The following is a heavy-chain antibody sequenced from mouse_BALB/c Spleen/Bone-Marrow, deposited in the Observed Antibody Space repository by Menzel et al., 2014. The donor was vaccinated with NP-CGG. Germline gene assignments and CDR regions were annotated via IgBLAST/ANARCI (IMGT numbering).Heavy chain of an antibody. J-gene: IGHJ4*01. CDR1: GYTFTSYW. CDR2: INPSTGYT. D-gene: IGHD2-1*01. CDR3: ARGNPLYAMDY. V-gene: IGHV1-7*01. Sequence: VKLQESGAELAKPGASVKMSCKASGYTFTSYWMHWVKQRPGQGLEWIGYINPSTGYTDYNQKFNDKATLTADKSSSTAYMQLSSQTSKDSAVYYCARGNPLYAMDYWGQGTSVTVSS.